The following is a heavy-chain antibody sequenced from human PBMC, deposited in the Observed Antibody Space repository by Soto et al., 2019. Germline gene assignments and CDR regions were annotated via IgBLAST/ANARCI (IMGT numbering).Heavy chain of an antibody. CDR3: ARDSPYGDYGPDFDL. J-gene: IGHJ2*01. CDR1: GGSISSYY. CDR2: IYYSGST. D-gene: IGHD4-17*01. V-gene: IGHV4-59*01. Sequence: KPSETLSLTCTVSGGSISSYYWSWIRQPPGKGLEWIGYIYYSGSTNYNPSLKSRVTISVDTSKNQFSLKLSSVTAADTAVYYFARDSPYGDYGPDFDLWGRGTLVTVSS.